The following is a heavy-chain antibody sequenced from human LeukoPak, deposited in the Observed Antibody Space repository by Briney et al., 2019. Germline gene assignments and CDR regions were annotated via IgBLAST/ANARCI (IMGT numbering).Heavy chain of an antibody. D-gene: IGHD2-2*01. V-gene: IGHV3-66*01. CDR1: GGSISSTSYY. Sequence: ETLSLTCTVSGGSISSTSYYWGWIRQPPGKGLEWVSVIYSGGSTYYADSVKGRFTISRDNSKNTLYLQMNSLRAEDTAVYYCARGGGAGIVVVPAAKGGSPWFDPWGQGTLVTVSS. CDR2: IYSGGST. CDR3: ARGGGAGIVVVPAAKGGSPWFDP. J-gene: IGHJ5*02.